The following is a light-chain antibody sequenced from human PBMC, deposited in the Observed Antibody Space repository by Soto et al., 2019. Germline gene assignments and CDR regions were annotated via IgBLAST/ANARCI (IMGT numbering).Light chain of an antibody. J-gene: IGKJ2*01. CDR1: HDIRNY. CDR2: DAS. Sequence: DTQMTQSPSSLSASVGDRVTITCQASHDIRNYLNWYQQRPGRAPKLLIYDASNLETGVPTRFSGSASGTYFTFTINGLQPEDIATYYCQQYENLPYTFGQGTKLEIK. V-gene: IGKV1-33*01. CDR3: QQYENLPYT.